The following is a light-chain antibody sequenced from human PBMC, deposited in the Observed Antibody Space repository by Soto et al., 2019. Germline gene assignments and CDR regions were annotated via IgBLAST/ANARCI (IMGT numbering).Light chain of an antibody. CDR3: QQYHNLWT. J-gene: IGKJ1*01. V-gene: IGKV3-15*01. CDR1: HYVYSN. CDR2: RAS. Sequence: EIVMTQSPATLSVSPGERATLSCTASHYVYSNVAWFQQRPGQAPRLLIYRASTRATGTPARFSSSGSGTEITLTITSLQSEDFALYYCQQYHNLWTFGRGTEVEIK.